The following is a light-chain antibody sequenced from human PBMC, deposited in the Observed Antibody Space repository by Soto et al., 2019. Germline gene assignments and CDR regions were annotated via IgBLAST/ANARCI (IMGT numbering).Light chain of an antibody. Sequence: QSVLTQPPSVSGAPGQRVTISCTGSSSNIGAGYDVHWYQQLPGTAPKLLIYGNSNRPSGVPDRFSGSKSGTSASLAITGLQAEDEADYYCQSSDSSLSWVFGGGTKLTVL. CDR1: SSNIGAGYD. CDR2: GNS. CDR3: QSSDSSLSWV. V-gene: IGLV1-40*01. J-gene: IGLJ3*02.